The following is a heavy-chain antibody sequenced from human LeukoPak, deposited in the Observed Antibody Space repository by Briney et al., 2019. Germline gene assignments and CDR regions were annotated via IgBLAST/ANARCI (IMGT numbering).Heavy chain of an antibody. V-gene: IGHV3-53*01. CDR3: ATVPHPISYGGNSRGPFDY. CDR2: IYSGGST. J-gene: IGHJ4*02. D-gene: IGHD4-23*01. CDR1: GFTVSSNY. Sequence: PGGSLRLSCAASGFTVSSNYMSWVRQAPGKGLEWVSVIYSGGSTYYADSVKGRFTISRDNSKNTLYLQMNSLRAEDTAVYYCATVPHPISYGGNSRGPFDYWGQGTLVTVSS.